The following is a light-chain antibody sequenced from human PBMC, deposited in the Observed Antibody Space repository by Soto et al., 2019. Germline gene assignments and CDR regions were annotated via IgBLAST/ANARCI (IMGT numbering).Light chain of an antibody. Sequence: IVMTQSPATLSVSPGERATLSCRASQSVSSNLAWYQQRPGQPPRLLMYAAPTRATGIPARFSGSGSGTDFTLTISSLQSEDFAVYYCQQYNAWPPWTFGQGTKVEIK. CDR2: AAP. V-gene: IGKV3-15*01. J-gene: IGKJ1*01. CDR1: QSVSSN. CDR3: QQYNAWPPWT.